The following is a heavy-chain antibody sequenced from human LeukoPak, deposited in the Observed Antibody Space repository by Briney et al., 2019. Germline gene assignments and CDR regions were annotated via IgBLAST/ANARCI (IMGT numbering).Heavy chain of an antibody. V-gene: IGHV3-30*18. CDR1: GFTFSSYG. CDR2: ISYDGSNK. Sequence: GRSLRLSCAASGFTFSSYGMHWVRQAPGKGLEWVAVISYDGSNKYYADSVKGRFTISRDNSKNTLYLQMNSLIAEDTAVYYCAKDLCSGGSCYPSSGFDYWGQGTLVTVSS. CDR3: AKDLCSGGSCYPSSGFDY. D-gene: IGHD2-15*01. J-gene: IGHJ4*02.